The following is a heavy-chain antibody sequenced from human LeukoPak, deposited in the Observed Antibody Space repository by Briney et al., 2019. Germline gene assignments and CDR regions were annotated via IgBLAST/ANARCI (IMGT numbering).Heavy chain of an antibody. J-gene: IGHJ3*02. CDR3: ASIPGIAVAAFDI. D-gene: IGHD6-19*01. V-gene: IGHV3-21*01. CDR1: GFTFSSYS. Sequence: GGSLRLSCAASGFTFSSYSMNWVRQAPGKGLEWVSSISSSSSYIYYADSVKGRFTISRDNAKNSLYLQMNSLRAGDTAVYYCASIPGIAVAAFDIWGQGTMVTASS. CDR2: ISSSSSYI.